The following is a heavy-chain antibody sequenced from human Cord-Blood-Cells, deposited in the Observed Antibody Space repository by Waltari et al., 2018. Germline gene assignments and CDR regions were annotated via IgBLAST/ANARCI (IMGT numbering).Heavy chain of an antibody. J-gene: IGHJ5*02. V-gene: IGHV1-3*01. CDR2: INAGNGNT. D-gene: IGHD3-9*01. CDR3: ARDTDDILTGYYNWFDP. Sequence: QVQLVQSGAEVKKPGASVKVSCKASGYTFTSYAMHWVRQAPGQRVEWMGWINAGNGNTKYSQKFQGRVTITRDTSASTAYMELSSLRSEDTAVYYCARDTDDILTGYYNWFDPWGQGTLVTVSS. CDR1: GYTFTSYA.